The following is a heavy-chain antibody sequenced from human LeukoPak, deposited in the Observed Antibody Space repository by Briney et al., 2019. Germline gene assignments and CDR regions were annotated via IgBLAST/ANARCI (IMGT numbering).Heavy chain of an antibody. D-gene: IGHD3-22*01. CDR1: GFTFSSYA. CDR3: AREGGYYFDGGYYFDY. V-gene: IGHV3-23*01. J-gene: IGHJ4*02. Sequence: GGSLRLSCAASGFTFSSYAMSWVRQAPGKGLEWVSTITPSGDGTYYADSVKGRFTISRDNSKNTVSRDNSKNTLYLEMNSLRAEDTAVYYCAREGGYYFDGGYYFDYWGQGTLVTVSS. CDR2: ITPSGDGT.